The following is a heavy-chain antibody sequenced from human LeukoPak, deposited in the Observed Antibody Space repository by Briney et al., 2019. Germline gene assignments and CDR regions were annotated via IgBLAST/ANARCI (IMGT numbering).Heavy chain of an antibody. CDR2: IYYSGST. Sequence: PSETLSLTCTVSGGSISSYYWSWIRQPPGKGLERIGYIYYSGSTNYNPSLKSRVTISVDTSKNQFSLKLSSVTAADTAVYYCARPSGYSGYDPNWYFDLWGRGTLVTVSS. CDR3: ARPSGYSGYDPNWYFDL. J-gene: IGHJ2*01. D-gene: IGHD5-12*01. V-gene: IGHV4-59*08. CDR1: GGSISSYY.